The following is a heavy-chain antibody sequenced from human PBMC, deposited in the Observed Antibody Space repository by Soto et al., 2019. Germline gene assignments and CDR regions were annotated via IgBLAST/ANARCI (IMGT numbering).Heavy chain of an antibody. D-gene: IGHD3-3*01. J-gene: IGHJ3*02. CDR2: IYYSGST. CDR3: ARAGDYDFWSGYYNDAFDI. CDR1: SGSMSAYY. Sequence: SETLSLTCTVSSGSMSAYYCNWMLQPPGKGLEWIGYIYYSGSTNYNPSLKSRFTISVDTSKNQFSLKLSSVTAADTAVYYCARAGDYDFWSGYYNDAFDIWGQGTMVTVSS. V-gene: IGHV4-59*01.